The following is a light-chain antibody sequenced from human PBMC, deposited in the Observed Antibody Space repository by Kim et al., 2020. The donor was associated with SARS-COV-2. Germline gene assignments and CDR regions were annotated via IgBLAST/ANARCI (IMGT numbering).Light chain of an antibody. Sequence: EERDALACRASHDVDSSLAWYQQTPGQAPRLLIDEAAMRAAGIPDRCSGSGSGTDFTLTIGSLAPEDVAIYYCQQRGSWPPALTFGGGTKVDIK. J-gene: IGKJ4*01. CDR2: EAA. CDR1: HDVDSS. CDR3: QQRGSWPPALT. V-gene: IGKV3-11*01.